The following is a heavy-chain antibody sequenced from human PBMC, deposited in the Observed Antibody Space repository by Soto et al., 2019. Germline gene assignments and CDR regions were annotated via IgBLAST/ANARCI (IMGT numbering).Heavy chain of an antibody. J-gene: IGHJ3*02. CDR3: ASIYCSGGRCYSGNAFDI. V-gene: IGHV4-34*01. D-gene: IGHD2-15*01. CDR2: INHSGST. Sequence: ETLSLTCAVYGGSYSGYYWSWIRQPPGKGLEWIGEINHSGSTNYNPSLKSRFTISRDNAKNSLYLQMNSLRAEDTAVYYCASIYCSGGRCYSGNAFDIWGQGTMVTVSS. CDR1: GGSYSGYY.